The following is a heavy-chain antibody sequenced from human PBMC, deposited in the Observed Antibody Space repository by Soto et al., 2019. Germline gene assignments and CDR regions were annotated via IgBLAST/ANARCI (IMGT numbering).Heavy chain of an antibody. CDR1: GYTLTELS. Sequence: ASVKVSCKVSGYTLTELSMHWVRQAPGKGLEWMGGFDPEDGETIYAQKFQGRVTMTEDTSTDTAYMELSSLRSEDTAVYYCATNGHRPYYYDSSGRNYFDYWGQGTLVTVPQ. J-gene: IGHJ4*02. CDR2: FDPEDGET. CDR3: ATNGHRPYYYDSSGRNYFDY. V-gene: IGHV1-24*01. D-gene: IGHD3-22*01.